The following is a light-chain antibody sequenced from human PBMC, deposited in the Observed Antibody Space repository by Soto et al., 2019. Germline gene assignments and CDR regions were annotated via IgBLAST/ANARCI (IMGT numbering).Light chain of an antibody. CDR1: SGHSNYA. Sequence: QSVLTQSPSASASLGASVKLTCTLSSGHSNYAIAWHQQQSEKGPRYLMKLNSDGSHNKGDGIPDRFSGSSSGAERYLTISSLQSEDEADYYFQTWGSGIVVFGGGTQLTVL. V-gene: IGLV4-69*01. CDR2: LNSDGSH. CDR3: QTWGSGIVV. J-gene: IGLJ2*01.